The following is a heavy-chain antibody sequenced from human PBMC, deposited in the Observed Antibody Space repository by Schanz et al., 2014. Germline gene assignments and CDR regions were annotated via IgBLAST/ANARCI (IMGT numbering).Heavy chain of an antibody. V-gene: IGHV1-69*02. CDR1: GGTFSTYP. Sequence: QVQLVQSGAEVKKPGSSMKVSCKASGGTFSTYPINWLRQAPGQGLEWMGRIIPIHGIANYAQKFQGRVTITADRSTSTAYMELSSLRSEDTAVYYCARGYGDSPTDFWGQGTLVNVSS. CDR3: ARGYGDSPTDF. D-gene: IGHD4-17*01. CDR2: IIPIHGIA. J-gene: IGHJ4*02.